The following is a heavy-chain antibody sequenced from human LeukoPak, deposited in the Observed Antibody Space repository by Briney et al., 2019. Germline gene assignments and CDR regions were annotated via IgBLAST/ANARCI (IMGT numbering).Heavy chain of an antibody. Sequence: GGSLRLSCVVSGFTFHDYAMHWVRQAPGKGLEWVSSIDWDSGTIDYADSVKGRFAISRDNAKNSLYLQMNSLRVEDTALYYCARGYSYGSGSYYDHWGQGTLVTVSS. D-gene: IGHD3-10*01. V-gene: IGHV3-9*01. CDR2: IDWDSGTI. CDR3: ARGYSYGSGSYYDH. J-gene: IGHJ1*01. CDR1: GFTFHDYA.